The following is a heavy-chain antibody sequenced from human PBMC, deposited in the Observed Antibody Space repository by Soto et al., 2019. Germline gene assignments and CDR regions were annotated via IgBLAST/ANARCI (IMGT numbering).Heavy chain of an antibody. Sequence: SVKVSCKASGVTSSTHTITWVRQAPGQGLEWMGGIIPLFGTGHKAQKFQGRITIIADKSTSTAYMELSSLRSEDTAVYFCASGSAMGADRWGQGTLVTVSS. V-gene: IGHV1-69*06. CDR3: ASGSAMGADR. CDR2: IIPLFGTG. J-gene: IGHJ5*02. CDR1: GVTSSTHT. D-gene: IGHD5-18*01.